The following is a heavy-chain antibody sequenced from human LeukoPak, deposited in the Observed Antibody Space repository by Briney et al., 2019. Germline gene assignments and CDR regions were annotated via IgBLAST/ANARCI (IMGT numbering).Heavy chain of an antibody. V-gene: IGHV4-34*01. CDR3: ARGARGNYYRV. J-gene: IGHJ6*04. CDR2: VSHSGST. D-gene: IGHD3-10*01. Sequence: PSETLSLTCAVYGGSFSGYYWSWIRQPPGKGLEWIGEVSHSGSTNYTPSLESRATISVDTSKNLFSLKLSSVTAADTAVYYCARGARGNYYRVWGKGTTVTVSS. CDR1: GGSFSGYY.